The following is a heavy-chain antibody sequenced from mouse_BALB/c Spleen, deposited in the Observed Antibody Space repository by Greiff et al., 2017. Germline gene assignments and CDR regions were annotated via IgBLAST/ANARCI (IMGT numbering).Heavy chain of an antibody. CDR1: GYTFTDYE. Sequence: VQLVESGAELVRPGASVTLSCKASGYTFTDYEMHWVKQTPVHGLEWIGAIDPETGGTAYNQKFKGKATLTADKSSSTAYMELRSLTSGDSAVYYCAAMDYWGQGTSVTVSS. V-gene: IGHV1-15*01. J-gene: IGHJ4*01. CDR2: IDPETGGT. CDR3: AAMDY.